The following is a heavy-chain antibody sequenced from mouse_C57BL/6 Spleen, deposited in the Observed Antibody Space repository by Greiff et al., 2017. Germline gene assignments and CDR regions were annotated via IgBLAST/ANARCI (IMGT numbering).Heavy chain of an antibody. Sequence: EVKVVESEGGLVQPGSSMKLSCTASGFTFSDYYMAWVRQVPEKGLEWVANINYDGSSTYYLDSLKSRFIISRDNAKNILYLQMSSLKSEDTATYYCARADYYGRLAYWGQGTLVTVSA. J-gene: IGHJ3*01. V-gene: IGHV5-16*01. CDR2: INYDGSST. D-gene: IGHD1-2*01. CDR1: GFTFSDYY. CDR3: ARADYYGRLAY.